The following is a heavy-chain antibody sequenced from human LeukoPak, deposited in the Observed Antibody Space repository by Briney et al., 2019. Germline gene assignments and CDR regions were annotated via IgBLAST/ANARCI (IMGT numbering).Heavy chain of an antibody. Sequence: QPGGSLRLSCAASGFSFSSYWMHWVRHTPGKGLVWVSHINSDGSIKGYADSVKGRFTISRDNAKNTLYLEMNSLRAEDTAMYYCARVRSSGWYDWGCDYWGQGTLVTVSS. D-gene: IGHD6-19*01. CDR2: INSDGSIK. CDR1: GFSFSSYW. J-gene: IGHJ4*02. CDR3: ARVRSSGWYDWGCDY. V-gene: IGHV3-74*01.